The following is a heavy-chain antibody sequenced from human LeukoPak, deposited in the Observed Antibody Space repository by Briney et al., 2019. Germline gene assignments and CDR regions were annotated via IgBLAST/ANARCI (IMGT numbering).Heavy chain of an antibody. CDR2: ISSSSSYT. CDR3: ATSITMVREYYFDY. J-gene: IGHJ4*02. Sequence: GGSLRLSCAASGFTFSDYYMSWIRQAPGKGLEWVSYISSSSSYTNYVDSVKGRFTISRDNAKNSLYLQMNSLRAEDTAVYYCATSITMVREYYFDYWGQGTLVTVSS. CDR1: GFTFSDYY. V-gene: IGHV3-11*06. D-gene: IGHD3-10*01.